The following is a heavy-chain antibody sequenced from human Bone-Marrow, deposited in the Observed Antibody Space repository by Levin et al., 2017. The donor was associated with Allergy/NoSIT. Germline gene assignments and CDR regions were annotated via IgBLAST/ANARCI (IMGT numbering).Heavy chain of an antibody. CDR1: GGSISTIY. D-gene: IGHD3-22*01. CDR2: IHNSGST. V-gene: IGHV4-59*03. CDR3: ATSGDSSGFQYYYYGLDV. Sequence: SQTLSLTCSVSGGSISTIYWTWVRQSPGKGLEWIGYIHNSGSTNYNPSLRSRASISRDRSTKQVSLQLTSLTDADTAVYYCATSGDSSGFQYYYYGLDVWGQGTTVTVSS. J-gene: IGHJ6*02.